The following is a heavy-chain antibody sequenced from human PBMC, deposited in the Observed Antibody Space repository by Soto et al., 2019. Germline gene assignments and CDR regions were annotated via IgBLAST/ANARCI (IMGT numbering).Heavy chain of an antibody. J-gene: IGHJ6*02. D-gene: IGHD3-10*01. CDR2: ISWNSGSI. Sequence: EVQLVESGGGLVQPGRSLRLSCAASGFTFDDYAMHWVRQAPGKGLEWVSGISWNSGSIGYADSVKGRFTISRDNAKNSLYLQMNSLRAEDTALCAKDAITMVRGVISYYGMDVWGQGTTVTVSS. V-gene: IGHV3-9*01. CDR3: DAITMVRGVISYYGMDV. CDR1: GFTFDDYA.